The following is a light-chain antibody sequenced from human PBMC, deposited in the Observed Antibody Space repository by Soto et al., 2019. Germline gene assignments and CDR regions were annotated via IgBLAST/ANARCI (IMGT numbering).Light chain of an antibody. J-gene: IGKJ2*01. V-gene: IGKV1-39*01. CDR2: AIS. CDR1: QSITNY. CDR3: QQSYSTPYT. Sequence: DIQMTQSPSSQSASVGDRVTITCRASQSITNYLNWYQQKPGKAPKLLMYAISTLQSGVPSRFGGSGSGTEFTLTISSLQPDDFATYYCQQSYSTPYTFGQGTKVDIK.